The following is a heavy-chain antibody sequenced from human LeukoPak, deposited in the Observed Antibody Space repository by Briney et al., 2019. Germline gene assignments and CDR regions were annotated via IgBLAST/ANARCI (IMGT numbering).Heavy chain of an antibody. J-gene: IGHJ4*02. D-gene: IGHD2-21*01. V-gene: IGHV4-39*01. CDR3: ARAPAYRRYLFEK. CDR2: IHYTGTS. Sequence: SETLSVTCSVSGESIRIDTYYWGWVRQSPGTGLEWLANIHYTGTSHYDPSLASRVSISVDTTKNQVSLNLRSVTAADSAVYFCARAPAYRRYLFEKWGQGILVTVSS. CDR1: GESIRIDTYY.